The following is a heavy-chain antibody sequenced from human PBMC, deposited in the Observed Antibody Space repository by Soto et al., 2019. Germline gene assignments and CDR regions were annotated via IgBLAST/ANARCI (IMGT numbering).Heavy chain of an antibody. V-gene: IGHV3-72*01. J-gene: IGHJ4*02. CDR1: GFSFSDYH. D-gene: IGHD5-12*01. Sequence: EVQLVESGGGLVQPGGSLRLSCAASGFSFSDYHVDWVRQAPGKGLEWVGRTRNKRDSHTTEYAASMKYRFTMSRDDSKDAVDLQVTSLKTEDTAVYYCAVDTVGTGSHWGQGILVTVAS. CDR3: AVDTVGTGSH. CDR2: TRNKRDSHTT.